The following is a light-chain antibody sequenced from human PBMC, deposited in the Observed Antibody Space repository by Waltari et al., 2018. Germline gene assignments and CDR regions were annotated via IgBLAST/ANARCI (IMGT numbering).Light chain of an antibody. CDR3: CSNVGSSVF. CDR1: TSNFGSYNL. J-gene: IGLJ2*01. Sequence: QSALTQPASVSGSPGQSITISCTGFTSNFGSYNLVSWYQKHPGKAPKLLIYEGNRRPSGVSNRFSGSKSDNTASLTLSGLQAEDEADYYCCSNVGSSVFFGGGTKLTVL. V-gene: IGLV2-23*03. CDR2: EGN.